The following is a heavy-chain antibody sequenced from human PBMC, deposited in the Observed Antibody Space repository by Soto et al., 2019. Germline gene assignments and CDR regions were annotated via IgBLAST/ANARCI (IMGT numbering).Heavy chain of an antibody. V-gene: IGHV4-39*01. CDR1: GGSISSSSYY. CDR3: ARHPPRYPVDY. D-gene: IGHD2-2*02. Sequence: SETLSLTCTVSGGSISSSSYYWGWIRQPPGKGLEWIGSIYYSGSTYYNPSLKSRVTISVDTSKNQFSLKLSSVTAADTAVYYRARHPPRYPVDYWGQGTLVTVSS. CDR2: IYYSGST. J-gene: IGHJ4*02.